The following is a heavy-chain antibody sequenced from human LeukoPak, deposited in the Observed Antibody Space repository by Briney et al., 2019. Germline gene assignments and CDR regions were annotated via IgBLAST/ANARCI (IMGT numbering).Heavy chain of an antibody. J-gene: IGHJ4*02. D-gene: IGHD3-3*01. Sequence: GASVKVSCKASGYTFTSYYMHWVRQAPGQGLEWLGIINPGDGSTTYAQKFQGRVTMTRDTSTSTVYMELSSLRSEDTAVYYCARVLDRWSGYFDYWGQGTLVTVSS. CDR1: GYTFTSYY. CDR2: INPGDGST. V-gene: IGHV1-46*01. CDR3: ARVLDRWSGYFDY.